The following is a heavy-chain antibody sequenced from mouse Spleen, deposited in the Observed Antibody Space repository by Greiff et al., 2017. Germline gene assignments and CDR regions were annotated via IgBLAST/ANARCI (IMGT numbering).Heavy chain of an antibody. D-gene: IGHD2-4*01. CDR1: GYTFTSYW. Sequence: LVESGAELVKPGASVKLSCKASGYTFTSYWMHWVKQRPGRGLEWIGRIDPNSGGTKYNEKFKSKATLTVDKPSSTAYMQLSSLTSEDSAVYYCAREELGYDYDWYFDVWGAGTTVTVSS. V-gene: IGHV1-72*01. CDR2: IDPNSGGT. J-gene: IGHJ1*01. CDR3: AREELGYDYDWYFDV.